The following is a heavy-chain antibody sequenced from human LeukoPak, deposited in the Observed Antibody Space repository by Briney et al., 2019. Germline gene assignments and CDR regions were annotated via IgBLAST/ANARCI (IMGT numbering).Heavy chain of an antibody. V-gene: IGHV3-48*01. CDR3: ARGRYALPGGTDY. Sequence: GGSLRLSCAASGFTFSSYSMNWVRQAPGKGLEWVSYISSSSSTIYYADSVKGRFTISRDNSKNTLYLQMGSLRAEDMAVYYCARGRYALPGGTDYWGQGTLVTVSS. D-gene: IGHD2-2*01. J-gene: IGHJ4*02. CDR2: ISSSSSTI. CDR1: GFTFSSYS.